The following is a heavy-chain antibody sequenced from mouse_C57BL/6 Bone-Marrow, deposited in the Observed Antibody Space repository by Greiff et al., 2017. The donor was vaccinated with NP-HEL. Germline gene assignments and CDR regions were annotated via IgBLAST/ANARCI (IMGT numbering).Heavy chain of an antibody. CDR2: IYIGNGYT. CDR3: ARIHYYGSSYVDFDY. V-gene: IGHV1-58*01. J-gene: IGHJ2*01. D-gene: IGHD1-1*01. CDR1: GYTFTSYG. Sequence: EVQLQQSGAELVRPGSSVKMSCKTSGYTFTSYGINWVKQRPGQGLEWIGYIYIGNGYTEYNEKFKGKATLTSDTSSSTAYMQLSSLTSEDSAIYCFARIHYYGSSYVDFDYWGQGTTLTVSS.